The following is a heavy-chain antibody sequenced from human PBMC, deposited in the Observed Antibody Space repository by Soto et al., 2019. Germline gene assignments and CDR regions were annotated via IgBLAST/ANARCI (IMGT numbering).Heavy chain of an antibody. J-gene: IGHJ3*02. CDR3: ASLTGYCSGGACPRALDI. CDR2: IIPFVGIP. V-gene: IGHV1-69*02. CDR1: GGTFSSYT. Sequence: GASVKVSCKASGGTFSSYTISWVRQAPGQGLEWMGRIIPFVGIPNYAQKFQGRVTITADKSTSTAYLQVTGLRSEDTAVYYCASLTGYCSGGACPRALDIWGQGTMVTVSS. D-gene: IGHD2-15*01.